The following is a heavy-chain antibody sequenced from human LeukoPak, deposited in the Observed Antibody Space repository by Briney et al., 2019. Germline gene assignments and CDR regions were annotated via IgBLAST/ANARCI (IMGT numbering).Heavy chain of an antibody. CDR1: GGSISTYY. D-gene: IGHD3-9*01. CDR3: ARDDFEYSVHYGMDV. CDR2: VHRSGNT. J-gene: IGHJ6*02. Sequence: SETLSLTCSVSGGSISTYYWSWIRQPAGKGLKWIRRVHRSGNTNYNPSLQSRVTMSVDTSKNQISLRLRFVTAADTAVYYCARDDFEYSVHYGMDVWGQGTAVTVSS. V-gene: IGHV4-4*07.